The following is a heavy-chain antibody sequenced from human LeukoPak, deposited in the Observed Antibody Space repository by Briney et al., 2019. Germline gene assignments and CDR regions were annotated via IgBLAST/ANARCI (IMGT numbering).Heavy chain of an antibody. J-gene: IGHJ4*02. V-gene: IGHV3-23*01. D-gene: IGHD2-2*01. Sequence: QPGGSLRLSCAASGFTFSSYAMSWVRQAPGKGLEWVSAISGSGGSTYYADSVKGRFTISRDNSNNTLYLQMNSLRAEDTAVYYCAQNRGGIVVVPAATPYFDYWGQGTLVTVSS. CDR3: AQNRGGIVVVPAATPYFDY. CDR1: GFTFSSYA. CDR2: ISGSGGST.